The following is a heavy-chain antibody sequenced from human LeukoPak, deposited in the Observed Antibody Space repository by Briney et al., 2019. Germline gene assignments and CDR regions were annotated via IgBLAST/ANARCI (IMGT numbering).Heavy chain of an antibody. V-gene: IGHV3-74*01. CDR3: ARDVGSSLHS. CDR2: ISSDGTST. Sequence: GGSLRLSCAASGFTLGSSYMHWVRQDPGKGLVWVSCISSDGTSTNYADSAKGRFTISRDNPKNTVYLQMNSLRAEDTAVYYCARDVGSSLHSWGQGTLVIVSS. J-gene: IGHJ4*02. D-gene: IGHD2-2*01. CDR1: GFTLGSSY.